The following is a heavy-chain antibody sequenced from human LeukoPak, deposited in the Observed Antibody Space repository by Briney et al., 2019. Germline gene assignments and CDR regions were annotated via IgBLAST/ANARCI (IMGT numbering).Heavy chain of an antibody. D-gene: IGHD2-21*02. J-gene: IGHJ4*02. V-gene: IGHV3-7*03. CDR3: ARGPFYCGGDCYSYFEY. CDR1: GFTFNSFW. CDR2: IKRDGTEK. Sequence: GGSLRLSCAASGFTFNSFWMSWVRQAPGKGLEWVANIKRDGTEKDYVDSVKGRFTISRDNAKNSLFLQMNSLRAEDTAVYYCARGPFYCGGDCYSYFEYWGQGTLVTVSS.